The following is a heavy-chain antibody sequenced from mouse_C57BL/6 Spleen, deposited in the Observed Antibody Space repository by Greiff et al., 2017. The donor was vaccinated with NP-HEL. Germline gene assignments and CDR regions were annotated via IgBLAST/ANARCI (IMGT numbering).Heavy chain of an antibody. J-gene: IGHJ1*03. CDR2: IYPGSGST. Sequence: QVQLQQPGAELVKPGASVKMSCKASGYTFTSYWITWVKQRPGQGLEWIGDIYPGSGSTNYNEKFKSKATLTVDTSSSTAYMQLSSLTSEDSAVYYCAREKAYYGSSWYFDVWGTGTTVTVSS. D-gene: IGHD1-1*01. CDR1: GYTFTSYW. V-gene: IGHV1-55*01. CDR3: AREKAYYGSSWYFDV.